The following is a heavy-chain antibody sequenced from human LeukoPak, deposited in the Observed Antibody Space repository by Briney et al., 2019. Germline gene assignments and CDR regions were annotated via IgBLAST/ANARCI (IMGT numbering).Heavy chain of an antibody. D-gene: IGHD6-13*01. CDR2: ISWNSGSI. Sequence: GRSLRLSCAASGFTFDDYAMHWVQQAPGKGLEWVSGISWNSGSIGYADSVKGRFTISRDNAKNSLYLQMNSLRAEDTALYYCAKGRGSYSSSQPYYYYGMDVWGQGTTVTVSS. V-gene: IGHV3-9*01. CDR3: AKGRGSYSSSQPYYYYGMDV. CDR1: GFTFDDYA. J-gene: IGHJ6*02.